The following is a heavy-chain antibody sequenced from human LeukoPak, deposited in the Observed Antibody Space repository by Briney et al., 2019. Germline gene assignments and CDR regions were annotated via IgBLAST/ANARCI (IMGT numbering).Heavy chain of an antibody. CDR1: GYTFTGYY. J-gene: IGHJ4*02. Sequence: ASVKVSCKASGYTFTGYYMHWVRQAPGQGLEWMGRINPNSGGTNYAQKFQGRVTMTRDTSISTAYMELSRLRSDDTAVYYCARAEIYYDSSGYYFYWGQGTLVTVFS. D-gene: IGHD3-22*01. V-gene: IGHV1-2*06. CDR3: ARAEIYYDSSGYYFY. CDR2: INPNSGGT.